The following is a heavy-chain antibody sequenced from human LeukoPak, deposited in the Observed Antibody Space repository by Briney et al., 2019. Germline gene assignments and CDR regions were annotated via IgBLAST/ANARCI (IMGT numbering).Heavy chain of an antibody. CDR2: IYYSGST. CDR1: GGSISSYY. D-gene: IGHD3-3*01. J-gene: IGHJ4*02. CDR3: AKSSQSGVVISYFDY. V-gene: IGHV4-59*12. Sequence: SETLSLTCTVSGGSISSYYWSWIRQPPGKGLEWIGYIYYSGSTNYNPSLKSRVTISVDTSKNQFSLKVRSVTAADTAVYYCAKSSQSGVVISYFDYWGQGTLVTVSS.